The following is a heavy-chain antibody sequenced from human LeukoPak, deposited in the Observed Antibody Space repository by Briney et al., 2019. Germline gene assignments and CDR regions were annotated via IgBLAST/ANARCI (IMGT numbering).Heavy chain of an antibody. CDR2: IYYYGST. CDR1: DVPIRYFY. Sequence: SETLPLTCTVSDVPIRYFYWSWIRQPPGKGLEWIGYIYYYGSTPYNPSLKSRVTMAVDTSKNQFSLKLSAVTAADTAVYYCARGVVTAPQTFDYWGQGTLVTVSS. D-gene: IGHD2-21*02. V-gene: IGHV4-59*01. J-gene: IGHJ4*02. CDR3: ARGVVTAPQTFDY.